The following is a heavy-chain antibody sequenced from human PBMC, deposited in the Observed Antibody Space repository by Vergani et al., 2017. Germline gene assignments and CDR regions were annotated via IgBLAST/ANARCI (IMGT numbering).Heavy chain of an antibody. V-gene: IGHV1-2*02. CDR3: ASSYGSGSPWVDY. D-gene: IGHD3-10*01. CDR2: INPISGGT. J-gene: IGHJ4*02. CDR1: GGTFSSYA. Sequence: QVQLVQSGAEVKKPGSSVKVSCKASGGTFSSYAISWVRQAPGQGLEWMGWINPISGGTNYAQKFQGRVTMTRDTSISTAYMELSRLRSDDTAVYYCASSYGSGSPWVDYWGQGTLVTVSS.